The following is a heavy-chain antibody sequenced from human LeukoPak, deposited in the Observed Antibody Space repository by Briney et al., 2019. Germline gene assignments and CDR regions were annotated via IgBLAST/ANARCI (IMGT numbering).Heavy chain of an antibody. V-gene: IGHV4-31*03. CDR3: ARKTQFGGGRDWFDP. J-gene: IGHJ5*02. D-gene: IGHD3-16*01. Sequence: SQTLSLACTVSGGSISSGGYYWSWIRQHPGKGLEWSGYSYYSGSTYYNPSLKSRVTISVDTSKNKFSLKLSSVTAADTAVYYCARKTQFGGGRDWFDPWGQGTLVTVSS. CDR1: GGSISSGGYY. CDR2: SYYSGST.